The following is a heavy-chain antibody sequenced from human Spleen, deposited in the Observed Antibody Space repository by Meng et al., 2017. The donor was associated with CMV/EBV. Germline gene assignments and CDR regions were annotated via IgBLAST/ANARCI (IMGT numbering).Heavy chain of an antibody. Sequence: VQVRQWGAGLLKASETLSLTCAGYGGSFSGYYWSWIRQPPGKGLEWIGEINHSGSTNYNPSLKSRVTISVDTSKNQFSLKLSSVTAADTAVYYCAERSGRLVPIDYWGQGTLVTVSS. CDR1: GGSFSGYY. V-gene: IGHV4-34*01. D-gene: IGHD6-19*01. CDR2: INHSGST. J-gene: IGHJ4*02. CDR3: AERSGRLVPIDY.